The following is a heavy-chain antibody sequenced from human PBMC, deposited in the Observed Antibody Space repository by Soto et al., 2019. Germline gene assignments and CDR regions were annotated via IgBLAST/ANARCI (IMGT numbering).Heavy chain of an antibody. J-gene: IGHJ4*02. CDR3: TRSMVGFSYADS. V-gene: IGHV3-74*01. CDR1: GFTFSTHW. D-gene: IGHD2-2*01. CDR2: INGDGSDI. Sequence: EVQLVESGGVLVQPGGSLRLSCAASGFTFSTHWMHWVRQAPGKGLVWVSRINGDGSDIVYADSVKGRFTISRDNAKNTLYLQMNSLRAEDTAVYYCTRSMVGFSYADSWGQGTLVTVSS.